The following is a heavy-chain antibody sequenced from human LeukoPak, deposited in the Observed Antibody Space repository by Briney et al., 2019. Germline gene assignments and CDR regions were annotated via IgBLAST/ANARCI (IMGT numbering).Heavy chain of an antibody. CDR3: AKIRSGSYRTPFDY. CDR2: MYSGGNT. D-gene: IGHD1-26*01. V-gene: IGHV3-53*01. CDR1: GFTVTTYY. Sequence: PGGSLRLSCAASGFTVTTYYMSWVRQAPGKGLEWVSVMYSGGNTYYADSVKGRFTISRDNSKNTLYLQMNSLRAEDTAVYYCAKIRSGSYRTPFDYWGQGTLVTVSS. J-gene: IGHJ4*02.